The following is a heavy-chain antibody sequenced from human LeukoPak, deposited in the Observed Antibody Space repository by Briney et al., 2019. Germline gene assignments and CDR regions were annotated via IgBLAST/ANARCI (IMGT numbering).Heavy chain of an antibody. J-gene: IGHJ5*02. CDR1: GYTFTGYY. CDR2: INPNSGGT. CDR3: ARDFLRGGTRWFDP. V-gene: IGHV1-2*02. D-gene: IGHD3-10*01. Sequence: GASVKVSFKSSGYTFTGYYMHWVRQAPGQGLEWMGWINPNSGGTNYAQKFQGRVTMTRDTSISTAYMELSRLRSDDTAVYYCARDFLRGGTRWFDPWGQGTLVTVSS.